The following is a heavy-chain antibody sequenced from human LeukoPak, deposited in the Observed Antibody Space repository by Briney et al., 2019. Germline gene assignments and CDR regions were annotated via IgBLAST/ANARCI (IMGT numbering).Heavy chain of an antibody. D-gene: IGHD6-6*01. CDR1: GGTFSSYA. CDR3: ARGLPRGAARRRWFDP. V-gene: IGHV1-69*04. CDR2: IIPILGIA. Sequence: ASVKVSCKASGGTFSSYAISWVRQAPGQGLEWMGRIIPILGIANYAQKFQGRVTITADESTSTAYMELSSLRSEDTAVYYCARGLPRGAARRRWFDPWGQGTLVTVSS. J-gene: IGHJ5*02.